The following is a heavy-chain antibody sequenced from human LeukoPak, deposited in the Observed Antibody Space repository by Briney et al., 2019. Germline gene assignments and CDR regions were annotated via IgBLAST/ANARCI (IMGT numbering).Heavy chain of an antibody. Sequence: SETLSLTCTVSGGSISSYYWSWIRQPPGKGLERIGYIYYSGSTNYNPSLKSRVTISVDTSKNQFSLKLSSVTAADTAVYYCAGQRGPYYFDYWGQGTLVTVSS. J-gene: IGHJ4*02. D-gene: IGHD3-10*01. CDR1: GGSISSYY. V-gene: IGHV4-59*01. CDR3: AGQRGPYYFDY. CDR2: IYYSGST.